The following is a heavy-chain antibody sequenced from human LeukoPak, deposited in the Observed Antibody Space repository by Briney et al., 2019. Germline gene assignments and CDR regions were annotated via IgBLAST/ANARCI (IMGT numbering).Heavy chain of an antibody. J-gene: IGHJ4*02. CDR2: IRGDWHDT. D-gene: IGHD3-10*01. Sequence: GGSLRLSCTASGFRLIDFWMHWVRQAPGKGLEWVSRIRGDWHDTTYADSVKGRFTISRDNAQNTLHLQMNSLRVEDTAVYYCASDRVLGSGSLDNWGQGTLVTVSS. V-gene: IGHV3-74*01. CDR1: GFRLIDFW. CDR3: ASDRVLGSGSLDN.